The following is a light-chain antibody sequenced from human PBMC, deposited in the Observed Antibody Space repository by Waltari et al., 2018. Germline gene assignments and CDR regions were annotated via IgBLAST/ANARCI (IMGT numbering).Light chain of an antibody. CDR1: QSLLRSNGYNY. J-gene: IGKJ4*01. CDR3: IETLQSSRHT. CDR2: LGS. V-gene: IGKV2-28*01. Sequence: DIVMTQSPLSLSVTPGAPASISCRSSQSLLRSNGYNYLDWYMQNPGQPPQPLIHLGSNRASGVPDRFSGSGTGTDFTLKMSRGEADDVGVDYGIETLQSSRHTFGGGTRVEIK.